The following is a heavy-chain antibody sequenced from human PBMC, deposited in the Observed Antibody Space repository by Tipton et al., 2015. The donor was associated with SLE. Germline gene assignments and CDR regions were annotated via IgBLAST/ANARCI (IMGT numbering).Heavy chain of an antibody. CDR1: GGSISSSSYY. D-gene: IGHD4-17*01. V-gene: IGHV4-39*07. CDR3: ARGLDYGDLDAFDI. Sequence: TLSLTCTVSGGSISSSSYYWGWIRQPPGKGLEWIGSIYYSGSTYYNPSLKSRVTISVDTSKNLFSLKLSSVTAADTAVYYCARGLDYGDLDAFDIWGQGTMVTVSS. CDR2: IYYSGST. J-gene: IGHJ3*02.